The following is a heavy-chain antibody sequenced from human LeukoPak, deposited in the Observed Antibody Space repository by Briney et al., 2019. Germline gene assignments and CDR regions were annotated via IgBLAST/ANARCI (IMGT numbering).Heavy chain of an antibody. Sequence: ASVKVSCKASGLTFTGVNYIHWVRQAPGQGPEWMGWINTNSGVTDYARKFQGRVTMTRDTSISTAYMELYRLTSDDTAMYYCTTDRLSKWFDPWGQGTLVTVSS. CDR3: TTDRLSKWFDP. CDR2: INTNSGVT. J-gene: IGHJ5*02. V-gene: IGHV1-2*02. CDR1: GLTFTGVNY. D-gene: IGHD5-12*01.